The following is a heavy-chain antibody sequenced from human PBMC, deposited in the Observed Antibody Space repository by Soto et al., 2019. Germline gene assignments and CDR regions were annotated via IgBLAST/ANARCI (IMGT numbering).Heavy chain of an antibody. Sequence: GGSLRLSCAASGFTFSSYSMNWVRQAPGKGLEWVSSISSSSYIYYADSVKGRFTISRDNAKNSLYLQMNSLRAEDTAVYYCARDGDVSSHDYGMDVWGQGTTVTVSS. CDR2: ISSSSYI. J-gene: IGHJ6*02. V-gene: IGHV3-21*01. CDR1: GFTFSSYS. CDR3: ARDGDVSSHDYGMDV. D-gene: IGHD6-13*01.